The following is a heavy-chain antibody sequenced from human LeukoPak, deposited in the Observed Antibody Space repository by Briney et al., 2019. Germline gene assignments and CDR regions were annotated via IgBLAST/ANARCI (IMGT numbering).Heavy chain of an antibody. CDR2: ISYDGSNK. Sequence: GGSLRLSCAASGFTFSSYAMHWVRQAPGKGLEWVAVISYDGSNKYYADSVKGRFTISRDNSKNTLYLQMNSLRAEDTAVYYCAGEDGYSSGWNWFDPWGQGTLVTVSS. V-gene: IGHV3-30*04. CDR3: AGEDGYSSGWNWFDP. J-gene: IGHJ5*02. CDR1: GFTFSSYA. D-gene: IGHD6-19*01.